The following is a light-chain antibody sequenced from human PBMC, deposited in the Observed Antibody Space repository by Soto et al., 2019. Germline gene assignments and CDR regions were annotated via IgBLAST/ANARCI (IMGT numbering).Light chain of an antibody. CDR1: SSNIPYQF. J-gene: IGLJ1*01. CDR2: DNT. CDR3: ASWDTDLDGFV. V-gene: IGLV1-51*01. Sequence: QSVLAQSPSVSAAPGQTVTISCSGGSSNIPYQFVSWYQQFPGIAPTLLIYDNTRRPSGVPDRFSATKSGPSATLDIAGLQTADEAVYYCASWDTDLDGFVFGSGTKLTVL.